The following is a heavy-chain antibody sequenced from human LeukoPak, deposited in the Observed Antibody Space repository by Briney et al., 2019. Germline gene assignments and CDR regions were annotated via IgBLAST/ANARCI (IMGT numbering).Heavy chain of an antibody. V-gene: IGHV3-9*03. Sequence: QPGRSLRLSCAASGFTFDDYAMHWVRHAPGKGLEWVSGISWNSGSIGYADSVKGRFTISRDNAKNSLYLQMNSLRAEDMALYYCAKGTLYGGNLESEYFQHWGQGTLVTVSS. D-gene: IGHD4-23*01. CDR2: ISWNSGSI. CDR3: AKGTLYGGNLESEYFQH. J-gene: IGHJ1*01. CDR1: GFTFDDYA.